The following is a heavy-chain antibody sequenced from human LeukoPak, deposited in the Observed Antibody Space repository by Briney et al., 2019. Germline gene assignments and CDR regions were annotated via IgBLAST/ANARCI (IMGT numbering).Heavy chain of an antibody. Sequence: SETLSLTCAVYGGSFSGYYWSWIRQPPGKGLEWIGEINHSGSTNYNPSLKSRVTISVDTSKNQFSLKLSSVTAADTAVYYCARGRAEVRGRKYFDYWGQGTLVTVSS. CDR2: INHSGST. D-gene: IGHD3-10*01. CDR1: GGSFSGYY. CDR3: ARGRAEVRGRKYFDY. V-gene: IGHV4-34*01. J-gene: IGHJ4*02.